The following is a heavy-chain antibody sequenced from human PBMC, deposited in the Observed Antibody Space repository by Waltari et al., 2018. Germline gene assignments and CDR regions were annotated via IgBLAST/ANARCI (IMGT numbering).Heavy chain of an antibody. CDR2: ISPSSSTI. CDR3: VREYDSGGAGY. J-gene: IGHJ4*02. V-gene: IGHV3-48*04. CDR1: GFPFSSYG. D-gene: IGHD3-22*01. Sequence: EVPLLDSGGGLVQPGGSRRLSGISPGFPFSSYGMNWVRQAPGKGLEWVSYISPSSSTITYADSMKGRFTISRDNAKNSLYLQMNSLRADDTAVYYCVREYDSGGAGYWGQGTLVTVSS.